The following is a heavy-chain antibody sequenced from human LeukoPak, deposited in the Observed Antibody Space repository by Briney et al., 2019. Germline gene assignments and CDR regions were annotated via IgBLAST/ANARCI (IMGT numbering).Heavy chain of an antibody. CDR1: GYTFTGYY. J-gene: IGHJ5*02. CDR2: INPNSGGT. V-gene: IGHV1-2*06. Sequence: ASVKVSCKASGYTFTGYYMHWVRQAPGQGLEWMGRINPNSGGTNYAQKFQGRVTMTRDTSISTAYMELRSLRSDDTAVYYCARGIDRGGTNWFDPWGQGTLVTVSS. CDR3: ARGIDRGGTNWFDP. D-gene: IGHD1-26*01.